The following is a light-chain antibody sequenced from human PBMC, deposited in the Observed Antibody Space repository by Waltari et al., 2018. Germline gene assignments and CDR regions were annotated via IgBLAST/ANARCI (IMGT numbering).Light chain of an antibody. Sequence: EIVLTQSPATLSLSPGESATLACRASQSVSHYLAWYQQKPGRAPRLLLSDAFNRATGVPARFSGSGSGTDFTLIISSLEPEDFAVYYCQQRSSWPLTFGQGTRLDIK. CDR2: DAF. V-gene: IGKV3-11*01. J-gene: IGKJ5*01. CDR1: QSVSHY. CDR3: QQRSSWPLT.